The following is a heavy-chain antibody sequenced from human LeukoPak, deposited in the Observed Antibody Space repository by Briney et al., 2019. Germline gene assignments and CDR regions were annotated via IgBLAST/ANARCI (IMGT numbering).Heavy chain of an antibody. V-gene: IGHV3-23*01. Sequence: GGSLRLSCAASGFTFSSYAMSWVRQAPGKGLEWVSAISGSGGSTYYADSVKVRFTISRDNSKNTLYLQMNSLRAEDTAVYYCAKVEWLRFNNYWGQGTLVTVSS. D-gene: IGHD5-12*01. CDR2: ISGSGGST. CDR3: AKVEWLRFNNY. J-gene: IGHJ4*02. CDR1: GFTFSSYA.